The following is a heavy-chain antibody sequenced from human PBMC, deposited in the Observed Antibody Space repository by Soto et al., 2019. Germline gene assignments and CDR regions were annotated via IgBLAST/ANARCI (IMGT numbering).Heavy chain of an antibody. V-gene: IGHV4-39*01. J-gene: IGHJ4*02. D-gene: IGHD2-15*01. Sequence: LSLTCPVSGGSTSSSSYSGGWIRQPPGKGLEWSGSIYYSGSTYYNPSLKSRVTISVDTSRNQFSLKLSSVTAADTAVYYCARSDLRGGSCPFDYWGQGTLVTGXS. CDR2: IYYSGST. CDR1: GGSTSSSSYS. CDR3: ARSDLRGGSCPFDY.